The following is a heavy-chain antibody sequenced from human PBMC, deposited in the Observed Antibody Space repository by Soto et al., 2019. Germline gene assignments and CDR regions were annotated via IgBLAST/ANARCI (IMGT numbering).Heavy chain of an antibody. CDR2: ISAYNGNT. Sequence: ASVKVSCKASGYTFTSYGISWVRQAPGQGLEWMGWISAYNGNTNYEQKLKGRVTMTTNTSTSTDYMEQRNLRYEDTDVYYCARDRKTGTYYFDYWGQGTLVTVSS. V-gene: IGHV1-18*01. CDR1: GYTFTSYG. D-gene: IGHD1-7*01. CDR3: ARDRKTGTYYFDY. J-gene: IGHJ4*02.